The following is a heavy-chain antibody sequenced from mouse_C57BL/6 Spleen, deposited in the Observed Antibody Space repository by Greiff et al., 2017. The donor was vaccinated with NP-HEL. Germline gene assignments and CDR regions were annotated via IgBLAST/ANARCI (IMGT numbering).Heavy chain of an antibody. CDR1: GFTFTSYA. CDR2: LSSGGDYI. V-gene: IGHV5-9-1*02. J-gene: IGHJ2*01. D-gene: IGHD2-3*01. Sequence: EVQLVESGEGLVKPGGSLKLSCAASGFTFTSYAMSWVRQTPGKRLEWVAYLSSGGDYIYYADTVKGRFTISRDNARNTLYLQMSSLKSEDTAMYYCTRDFGSGDGYYFDYWGQGTTLTVSS. CDR3: TRDFGSGDGYYFDY.